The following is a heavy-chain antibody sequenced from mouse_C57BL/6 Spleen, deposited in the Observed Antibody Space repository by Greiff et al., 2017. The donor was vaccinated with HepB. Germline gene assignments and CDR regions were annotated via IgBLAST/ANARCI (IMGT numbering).Heavy chain of an antibody. CDR1: GFTFTDYY. V-gene: IGHV7-3*01. J-gene: IGHJ1*03. Sequence: EVKVVESGGGLVQPGGSLSLSCAASGFTFTDYYMSWVRQPPGKALEWLGFIRNKANGYTTEYSASVKGRFTISRDNSQSILYLQMNALRAEDSATYYCARDYSSYWYFDVWGTGTTVTVSS. D-gene: IGHD2-12*01. CDR3: ARDYSSYWYFDV. CDR2: IRNKANGYTT.